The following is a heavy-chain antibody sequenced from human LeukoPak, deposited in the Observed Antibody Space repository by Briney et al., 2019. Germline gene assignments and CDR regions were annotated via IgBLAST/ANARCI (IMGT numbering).Heavy chain of an antibody. CDR2: ISSSSSYT. V-gene: IGHV3-11*06. Sequence: GGSLRLSCAASGFTFSDYYMSWIRKAPGKGLEWVSYISSSSSYTNYADSVKGRFTISRDNAKNSLYLQMNSLRAEDTAVYYCASGRYSNYFDYWGQETLVTVSS. CDR3: ASGRYSNYFDY. D-gene: IGHD4-11*01. CDR1: GFTFSDYY. J-gene: IGHJ4*02.